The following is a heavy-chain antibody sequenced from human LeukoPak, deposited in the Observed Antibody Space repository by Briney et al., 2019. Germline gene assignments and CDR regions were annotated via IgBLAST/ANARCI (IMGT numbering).Heavy chain of an antibody. CDR2: MNPNSGNT. V-gene: IGHV1-8*01. J-gene: IGHJ6*03. CDR1: VYTFTSYD. CDR3: ARGPPWGYCSGGNCYSSHYYYYMDV. D-gene: IGHD2-15*01. Sequence: ASVKVSCKASVYTFTSYDIHWVRQATGQGLEWLGWMNPNSGNTGYAQKFQARVTMTRDTSVSTAYMELSSLRSEDTAVYYCARGPPWGYCSGGNCYSSHYYYYMDVWGKGTTVTVSS.